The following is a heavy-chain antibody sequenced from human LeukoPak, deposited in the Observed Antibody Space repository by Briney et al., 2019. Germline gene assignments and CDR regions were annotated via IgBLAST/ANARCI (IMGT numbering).Heavy chain of an antibody. V-gene: IGHV3-21*01. CDR3: AREQPYGDYIGY. Sequence: PGGSLRLSCAASGFTFSSYSMNWVRQAPGKGLEWVSSISSSSSYIYYADSVKGRFTISRDNAKNSLYLQMNSLRAEDTAVYYCAREQPYGDYIGYWGQGTLVTVSS. J-gene: IGHJ4*02. CDR1: GFTFSSYS. CDR2: ISSSSSYI. D-gene: IGHD4-17*01.